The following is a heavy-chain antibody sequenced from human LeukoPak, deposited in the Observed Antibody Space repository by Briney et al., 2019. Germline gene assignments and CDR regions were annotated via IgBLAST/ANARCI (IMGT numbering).Heavy chain of an antibody. Sequence: SETLSLTYAVYARSFSGYYWSWIRQPPGKGLEWIGEINHSGSTNYNPSLKSRVTISVDTSKNQFSLRLSSVTAADTAMYYCARHSDYLDGSGTYYAPFDNWGQGTLVTASS. V-gene: IGHV4-34*01. CDR1: ARSFSGYY. J-gene: IGHJ4*02. CDR3: ARHSDYLDGSGTYYAPFDN. D-gene: IGHD3-10*01. CDR2: INHSGST.